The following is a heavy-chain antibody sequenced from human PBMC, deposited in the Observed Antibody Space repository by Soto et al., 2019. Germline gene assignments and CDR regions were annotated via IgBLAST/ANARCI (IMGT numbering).Heavy chain of an antibody. J-gene: IGHJ6*02. CDR3: ARDRYYGSGTYYNFYYGMDV. CDR1: GGSISSGDYY. D-gene: IGHD3-10*01. CDR2: IYYSGST. Sequence: LSLTCTVSGGSISSGDYYWSWIRQPPGKGLEWIGNIYYSGSTYYNPSLRSRVTISLDTSKSQFSLRLSYVTAADTAVYYCARDRYYGSGTYYNFYYGMDVWGQGTTVTVSS. V-gene: IGHV4-30-4*01.